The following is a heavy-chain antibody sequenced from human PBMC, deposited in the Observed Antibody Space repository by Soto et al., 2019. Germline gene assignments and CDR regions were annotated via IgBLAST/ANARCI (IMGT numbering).Heavy chain of an antibody. CDR3: VRDGVGATTYFGFFDH. Sequence: GGALRLSCAASGVNFAGYCMHWVRQAPGKGREWVAITRHDGSNTYYAYSVRGRFTISRDNSKNTLYLQMNSQTVEDTALYYCVRDGVGATTYFGFFDHWGQGVLVTVSS. CDR2: TRHDGSNT. J-gene: IGHJ4*02. V-gene: IGHV3-30*02. D-gene: IGHD1-26*01. CDR1: GVNFAGYC.